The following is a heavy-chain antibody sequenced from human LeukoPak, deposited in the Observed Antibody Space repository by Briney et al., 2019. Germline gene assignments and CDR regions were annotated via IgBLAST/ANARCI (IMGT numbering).Heavy chain of an antibody. D-gene: IGHD6-19*01. CDR3: ARDRKYSSRWYLGY. CDR1: GGTFSSYT. CDR2: IIPILGIA. Sequence: SVKVSCKASGGTFSSYTISWVRQAPGQGLEWMGRIIPILGIANYAQKFQGRVTITADKSTSTAYMELSSLRSEDTAVYYCARDRKYSSRWYLGYWGQGTLVTVSS. J-gene: IGHJ4*02. V-gene: IGHV1-69*04.